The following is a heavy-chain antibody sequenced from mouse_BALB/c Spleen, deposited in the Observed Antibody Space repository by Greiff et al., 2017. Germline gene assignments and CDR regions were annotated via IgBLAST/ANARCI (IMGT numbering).Heavy chain of an antibody. V-gene: IGHV1-54*03. CDR2: INPGSGGT. Sequence: LVESGAELVRPGTSVKVSCKASGYAFTNYLIEWVKQRPGQGLEWIGVINPGSGGTNYNEKFKGKATLTADKSSSTAYMQLSSLTSDDSAVYFCARGGLLPVGWFAYWGQGTLVTVSA. J-gene: IGHJ3*01. CDR3: ARGGLLPVGWFAY. D-gene: IGHD1-1*01. CDR1: GYAFTNYL.